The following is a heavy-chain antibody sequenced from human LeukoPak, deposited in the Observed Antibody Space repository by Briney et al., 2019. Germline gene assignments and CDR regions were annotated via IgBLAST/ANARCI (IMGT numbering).Heavy chain of an antibody. Sequence: SETLSLTCTVSGGSIRSYYWSWIRQPPGKGLEWIGYIYTSGSTNYNPSLKSRVTISLDTSKNQFSLKLSSVTAADTAVYYCARRQWLDEGDDYWGQGTLVTVSS. CDR3: ARRQWLDEGDDY. CDR2: IYTSGST. J-gene: IGHJ4*02. V-gene: IGHV4-4*09. CDR1: GGSIRSYY. D-gene: IGHD6-19*01.